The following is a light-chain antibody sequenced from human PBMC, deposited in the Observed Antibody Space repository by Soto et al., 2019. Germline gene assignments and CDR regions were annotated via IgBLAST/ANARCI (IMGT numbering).Light chain of an antibody. CDR2: DVS. J-gene: IGLJ1*01. CDR3: CSYAGTYSDV. CDR1: SSDVNDYKF. Sequence: QSALTQPRSVSGSPGQSVTISCTGTSSDVNDYKFVSWYQQHPGKAPKLMIFDVSERPSGVPDRFSASKSGNTASLSISGLQAEDEADYYCCSYAGTYSDVFGSGTKLTV. V-gene: IGLV2-11*01.